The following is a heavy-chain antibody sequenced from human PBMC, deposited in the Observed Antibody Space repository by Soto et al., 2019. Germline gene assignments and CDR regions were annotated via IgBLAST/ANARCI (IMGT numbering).Heavy chain of an antibody. V-gene: IGHV4-59*01. J-gene: IGHJ2*01. CDR3: ERVGDIDLGNGYFDL. Sequence: QVQLQESGPGLVKPSETLSLTCTVSGGSISNNYWSWIRQPPGKGLEWIGYIHDSGGTHYNTSLMSRVTITVDTSKNLCTLKMSSLTAADTAVYYGERVGDIDLGNGYFDLWGRGTLVTVSS. CDR1: GGSISNNY. CDR2: IHDSGGT. D-gene: IGHD2-15*01.